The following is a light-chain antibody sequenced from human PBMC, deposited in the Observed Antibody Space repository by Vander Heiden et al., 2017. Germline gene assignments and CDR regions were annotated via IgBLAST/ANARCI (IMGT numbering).Light chain of an antibody. CDR3: QQRSSRWPPIT. CDR1: QRVGSY. CDR2: DAS. Sequence: EIVLTQAAAALSSFPGERATLPCMAGQRVGSYLAWYQQKPGQAPRLLIFDASKRATGIPARFSGSGSGTDFTLTISTLEPEDFAVYYCQQRSSRWPPITFGPGTKVEMK. J-gene: IGKJ3*01. V-gene: IGKV3-11*01.